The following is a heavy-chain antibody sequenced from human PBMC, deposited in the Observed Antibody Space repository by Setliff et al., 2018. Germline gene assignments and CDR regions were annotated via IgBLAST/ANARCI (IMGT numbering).Heavy chain of an antibody. CDR2: IYHSGST. CDR1: GGSISSYY. Sequence: SETLSLTCTVSGGSISSYYWSWIRQPPGKGLERIGYIYHSGSTNYNPSLKSRVTTSVDTSKKQFSLKLSSVTAADTAAYYCARTESYVMAFDIWGQGTMVTVSS. D-gene: IGHD3-16*01. V-gene: IGHV4-59*01. CDR3: ARTESYVMAFDI. J-gene: IGHJ3*02.